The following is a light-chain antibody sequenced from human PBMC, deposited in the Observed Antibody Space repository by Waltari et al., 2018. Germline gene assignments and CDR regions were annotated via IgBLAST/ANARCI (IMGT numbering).Light chain of an antibody. Sequence: QLVLTQSPSASASLGASVKLTCTLSSGHSSNIIAWHQQQPEKGPRYLMKVNSDGSHSKGDEIPVRFSGPSSGAERYLTISSVQSEDEADYYCQTGGHGTWVFGGGTKLTVL. CDR3: QTGGHGTWV. CDR1: SGHSSNI. CDR2: VNSDGSH. J-gene: IGLJ3*02. V-gene: IGLV4-69*01.